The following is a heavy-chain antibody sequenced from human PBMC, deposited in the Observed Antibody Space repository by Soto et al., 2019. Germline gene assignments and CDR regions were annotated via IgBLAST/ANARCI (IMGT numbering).Heavy chain of an antibody. CDR2: IYPGDSDT. CDR1: GYSFTSYW. J-gene: IGHJ6*02. V-gene: IGHV5-51*01. Sequence: LGESLKISCKGSGYSFTSYWIGWVRQMPGKGLEWMGIIYPGDSDTRYSPSFQGQVTISADKSISTAYLQWSSLRSDDTAEYYCAKVNPSSTWFSYGMDVWGQGTTVPVS. D-gene: IGHD6-13*01. CDR3: AKVNPSSTWFSYGMDV.